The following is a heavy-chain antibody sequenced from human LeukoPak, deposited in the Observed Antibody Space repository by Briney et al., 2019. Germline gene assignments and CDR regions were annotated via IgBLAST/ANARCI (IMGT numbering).Heavy chain of an antibody. V-gene: IGHV1-8*01. CDR3: ARGPNMVRGVNGYYFDY. D-gene: IGHD3-10*01. J-gene: IGHJ4*02. Sequence: GASVKVSCKASGYTFTSYDINWVRQATGQGLEWMGWMNPISGNTGYAQKVQGRVTMTRNTSISTAYMELSSLRSEDTAVYYCARGPNMVRGVNGYYFDYWGQGTLVTVSS. CDR2: MNPISGNT. CDR1: GYTFTSYD.